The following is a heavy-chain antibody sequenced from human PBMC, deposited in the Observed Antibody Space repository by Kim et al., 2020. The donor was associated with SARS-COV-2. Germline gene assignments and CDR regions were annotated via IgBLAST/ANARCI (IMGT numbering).Heavy chain of an antibody. V-gene: IGHV3-23*02. CDR3: AKSGAYGFGWFDP. J-gene: IGHJ5*02. Sequence: GGSLRLSCAASGFPFSSYAMSWVRQAPGKGLEWVSSLSVGDLATYYGDAGKGRFTISRDDSVNTLYLQMNRLRVADTAVYYCAKSGAYGFGWFDPWGQGTLVTVSS. D-gene: IGHD3-10*01. CDR2: LSVGDLAT. CDR1: GFPFSSYA.